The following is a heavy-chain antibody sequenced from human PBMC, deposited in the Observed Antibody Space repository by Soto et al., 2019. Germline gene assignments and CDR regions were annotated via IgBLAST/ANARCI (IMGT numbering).Heavy chain of an antibody. Sequence: SETLSLTCTVSGGSISSYYWSWIRQPPGKGLEWIGYIYYSGSTNYNPSLKSRVTISVDTSKNQFSLKLSSVTAADTAVYYCARQRTTGVTYYYYYMDVWGKGTTVTVSS. CDR2: IYYSGST. J-gene: IGHJ6*03. CDR1: GGSISSYY. D-gene: IGHD2-21*02. V-gene: IGHV4-59*08. CDR3: ARQRTTGVTYYYYYMDV.